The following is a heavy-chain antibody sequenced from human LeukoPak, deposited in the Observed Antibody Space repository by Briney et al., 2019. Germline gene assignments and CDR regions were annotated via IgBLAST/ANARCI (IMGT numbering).Heavy chain of an antibody. D-gene: IGHD2-15*01. V-gene: IGHV3-73*01. J-gene: IGHJ3*02. CDR3: TKRIGAYAFDI. CDR2: IRSKTNSYAT. Sequence: GGSLKLSCAASGFPFSGSAMHWVRQASGKGLEWIGRIRSKTNSYATAYAASLKGRFTISRDDSKNTAYLQMNSLKTEDTAVYYCTKRIGAYAFDIWGQGTMVTVSS. CDR1: GFPFSGSA.